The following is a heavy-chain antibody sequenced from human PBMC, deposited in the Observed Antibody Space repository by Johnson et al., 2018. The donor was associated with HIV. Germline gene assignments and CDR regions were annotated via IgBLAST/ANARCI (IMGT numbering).Heavy chain of an antibody. D-gene: IGHD4-23*01. J-gene: IGHJ3*01. CDR2: INWNGGST. V-gene: IGHV3-20*04. Sequence: VQLVESGGGVVRHGGSLRLSCAASGFTFDDYGMSWVRQAPGKGLEWVSGINWNGGSTGYADSVKGRFTISRDNGKNSLYLQMNSLRAGDTAVYYCARGPSVVTLHAFDLWGQGTLVTVSS. CDR1: GFTFDDYG. CDR3: ARGPSVVTLHAFDL.